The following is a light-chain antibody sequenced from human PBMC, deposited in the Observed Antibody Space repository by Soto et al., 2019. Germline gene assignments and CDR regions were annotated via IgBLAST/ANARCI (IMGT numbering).Light chain of an antibody. CDR2: EVN. Sequence: QSALTQPPSASGSPGQSVTISCTGTSSDVGAYNYVSWYQQHPGKAPKLMISEVNKRPSGVPDRFSGSKSGNTASPTVSGLQAEDEADYYCTSYAGSNNLVFGGGTKLTVL. CDR3: TSYAGSNNLV. CDR1: SSDVGAYNY. V-gene: IGLV2-8*01. J-gene: IGLJ2*01.